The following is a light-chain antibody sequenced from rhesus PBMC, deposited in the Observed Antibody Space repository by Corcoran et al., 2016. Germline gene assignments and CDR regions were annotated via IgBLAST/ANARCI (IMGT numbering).Light chain of an antibody. Sequence: DIQMTQSPSSLSASVGDTVTITCRASQGISSYLNWFHQKPGKAPKLLIYAASSLESGVPSRFSGSGSGTDFTITISSLQPEDFAVYYCLQHNSYPLTFGPGTKLDIK. CDR1: QGISSY. CDR3: LQHNSYPLT. CDR2: AAS. J-gene: IGKJ3*01. V-gene: IGKV1-28*03.